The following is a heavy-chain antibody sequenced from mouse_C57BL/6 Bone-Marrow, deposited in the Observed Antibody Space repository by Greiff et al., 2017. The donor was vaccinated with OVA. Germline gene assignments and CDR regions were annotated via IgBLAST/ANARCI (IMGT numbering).Heavy chain of an antibody. V-gene: IGHV1-64*01. D-gene: IGHD2-12*01. J-gene: IGHJ4*01. Sequence: QVQLQQPGAELVKPGASVKLSCKASGYTFTSYWMHWVKQRPGQGLEWIGMIHPNSGSTNYNEKFKSKATLPVDKSSSTAYMQLSSLTSEDSAVYYCARGRIRRAMDYWGQGTSVTVSS. CDR3: ARGRIRRAMDY. CDR2: IHPNSGST. CDR1: GYTFTSYW.